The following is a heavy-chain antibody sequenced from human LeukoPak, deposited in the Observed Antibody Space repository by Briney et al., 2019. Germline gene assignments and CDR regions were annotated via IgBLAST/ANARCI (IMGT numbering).Heavy chain of an antibody. Sequence: ASVKVSCKASGYTFTSYYMHWVRQAPGQGLEWMGIINPSGGSTSYAQKFQGRVTMTRDMSTSTVYMELSSLRSEDTVVYYCASEYYYDSSGPHYFDYWGQGTLVTVSS. D-gene: IGHD3-22*01. CDR2: INPSGGST. CDR3: ASEYYYDSSGPHYFDY. J-gene: IGHJ4*02. CDR1: GYTFTSYY. V-gene: IGHV1-46*01.